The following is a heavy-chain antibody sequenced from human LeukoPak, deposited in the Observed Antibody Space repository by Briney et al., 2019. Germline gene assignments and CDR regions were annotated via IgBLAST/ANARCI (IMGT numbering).Heavy chain of an antibody. CDR1: GFTFSNAW. V-gene: IGHV3-15*01. CDR3: TTDPAGTSGFDY. D-gene: IGHD6-13*01. CDR2: IRRKTNGGTT. J-gene: IGHJ4*02. Sequence: KPGGSLRLSCAASGFTFSNAWMTWVSQAPGKGLEWVGLIRRKTNGGTTDYAAPVKGRFTISRDDSKNTLYLQMNSLKVEDTAVYYCTTDPAGTSGFDYWGQGTLVTVSS.